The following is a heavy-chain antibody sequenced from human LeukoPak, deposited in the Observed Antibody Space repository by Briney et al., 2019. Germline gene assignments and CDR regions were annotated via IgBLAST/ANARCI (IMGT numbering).Heavy chain of an antibody. D-gene: IGHD6-19*01. V-gene: IGHV3-23*01. J-gene: IGHJ4*02. CDR2: ISGSGGST. Sequence: PGRSLRLSCAASGFTFSSYAMPWVRQAPGKGLEWVSAISGSGGSTYYADSVKGRFTISRDNSKNTLYLQMNSLRAEDTAVYYCAKVSSGWYFNNWGQGTLVTVSS. CDR3: AKVSSGWYFNN. CDR1: GFTFSSYA.